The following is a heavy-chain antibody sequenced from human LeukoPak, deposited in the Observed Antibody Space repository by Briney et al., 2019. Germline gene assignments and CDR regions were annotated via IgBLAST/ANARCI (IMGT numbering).Heavy chain of an antibody. J-gene: IGHJ4*02. Sequence: ASVKVSCKASGYTFTSYGITRVRQAPGQGPEWMGWISVYNGNTKYSQKLQGTVTTTTDTSTSTAYMELRSLRSDDTAIYYCARVGDILTGYPYYFDYWGQGTLLTVSS. CDR2: ISVYNGNT. V-gene: IGHV1-18*01. D-gene: IGHD3-9*01. CDR3: ARVGDILTGYPYYFDY. CDR1: GYTFTSYG.